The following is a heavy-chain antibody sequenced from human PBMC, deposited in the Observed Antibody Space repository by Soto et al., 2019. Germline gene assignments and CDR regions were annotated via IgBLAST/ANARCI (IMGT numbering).Heavy chain of an antibody. J-gene: IGHJ4*02. Sequence: QVQLVQSGAEVKKPGASVKVSCKASGYTFTSYGISWVRQAPGQGLEWMGWISAYNGNTNYAQKLQGRVTMTTDTSTSTADMELRSLRSDDTAVYYCVGDSKTAFLDYWGQGTLVTVSS. CDR3: VGDSKTAFLDY. CDR1: GYTFTSYG. CDR2: ISAYNGNT. V-gene: IGHV1-18*01.